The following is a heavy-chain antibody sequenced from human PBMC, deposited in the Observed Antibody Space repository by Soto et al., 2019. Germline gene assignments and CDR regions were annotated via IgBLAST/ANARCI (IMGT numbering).Heavy chain of an antibody. Sequence: GGSLRLSCAASGFTFSSYAMHWVRQAPGKGLEWVAVISYDGSNKYYADSVKGRFTISRDNSKNTLYLQMNSLRAEDTAVYYCAREIVRDYDDSSGYQTLDYWGQGTLVTVAS. CDR3: AREIVRDYDDSSGYQTLDY. CDR1: GFTFSSYA. V-gene: IGHV3-30-3*01. CDR2: ISYDGSNK. D-gene: IGHD3-22*01. J-gene: IGHJ4*02.